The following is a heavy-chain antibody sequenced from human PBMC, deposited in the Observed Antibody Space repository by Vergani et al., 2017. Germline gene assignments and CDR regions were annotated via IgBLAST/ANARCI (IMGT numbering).Heavy chain of an antibody. Sequence: QLQLQESGPGLVKPSETLSLTCTVSGYSISSGYYWGWIRQPPGKGLEWIGSIYHSGSTYYNPSLKSRVTISVDTSKNQFSLKLSSVTAADTAVYYCARDRAVAGSVDYWGQGTLVTVSS. D-gene: IGHD6-19*01. CDR2: IYHSGST. CDR1: GYSISSGYY. J-gene: IGHJ4*02. V-gene: IGHV4-38-2*02. CDR3: ARDRAVAGSVDY.